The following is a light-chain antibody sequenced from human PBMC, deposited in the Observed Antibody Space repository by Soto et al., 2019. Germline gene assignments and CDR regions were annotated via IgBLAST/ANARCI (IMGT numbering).Light chain of an antibody. Sequence: EIVLTQSPGTLSLAPGERATLSCRASQSVSSSYLTWYQQKPGQAPRLLIYGASIRATGIPDRFSGSGSGTDFTLIIIRREPEDFAVYYCQQYGSSPPWTFGQGTKVEGK. V-gene: IGKV3-20*01. CDR1: QSVSSSY. CDR2: GAS. CDR3: QQYGSSPPWT. J-gene: IGKJ1*01.